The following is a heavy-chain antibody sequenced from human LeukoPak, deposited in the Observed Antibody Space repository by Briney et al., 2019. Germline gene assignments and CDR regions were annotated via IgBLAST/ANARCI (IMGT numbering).Heavy chain of an antibody. CDR1: GFIFSSYS. V-gene: IGHV3-23*01. CDR3: AKAASSSWPSYYYGMDV. Sequence: GGSLRLSCAASGFIFSSYSMSWVRQAPGKGLEGVSVITGSGGNTYYADSVKGRFTISKDNSKNTLYLQMSSLRVDDTAVYYCAKAASSSWPSYYYGMDVWGQGTTVTVSS. CDR2: ITGSGGNT. D-gene: IGHD6-13*01. J-gene: IGHJ6*02.